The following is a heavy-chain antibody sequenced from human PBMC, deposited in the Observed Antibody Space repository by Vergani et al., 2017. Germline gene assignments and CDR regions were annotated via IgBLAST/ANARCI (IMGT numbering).Heavy chain of an antibody. D-gene: IGHD1-26*01. Sequence: EVQLVESGGGLVQPGRSLRLSCAASGFTFDDYAMHWVRQAPGKGLEWVSGISWNSGSIGYADSVKGRFTISRDNAKNSLYLQMNSLRAEDTAVYYCAKDGWSPWEPPDYWGQGTLVTVSS. CDR3: AKDGWSPWEPPDY. CDR1: GFTFDDYA. V-gene: IGHV3-9*01. CDR2: ISWNSGSI. J-gene: IGHJ4*02.